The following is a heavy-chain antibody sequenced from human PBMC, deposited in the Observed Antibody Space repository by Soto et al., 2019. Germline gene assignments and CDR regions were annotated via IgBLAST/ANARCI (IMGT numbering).Heavy chain of an antibody. J-gene: IGHJ4*02. CDR1: GGSMRSGDYS. CDR3: ASEAGNHYGSGSLFGY. Sequence: QLQLQESGSGLVKPSQTLSLTCAVSGGSMRSGDYSWSWIRQPPGKGLEWIGYIYYSGNTYYNPSLKRRVTISVDRSRNQFSLKLSSVAAAETAVYYCASEAGNHYGSGSLFGYCCQGILVTVSS. D-gene: IGHD3-10*01. CDR2: IYYSGNT. V-gene: IGHV4-30-2*01.